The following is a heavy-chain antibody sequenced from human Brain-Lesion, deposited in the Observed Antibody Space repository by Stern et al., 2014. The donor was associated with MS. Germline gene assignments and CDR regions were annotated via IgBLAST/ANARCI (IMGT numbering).Heavy chain of an antibody. J-gene: IGHJ4*02. CDR2: ITWDGGST. CDR1: GSTFDDYA. Sequence: EVQLVQSGGVVVQPGGSLRLSCAASGSTFDDYAMHWVRQAPGKGLEWVSLITWDGGSTSYTDSVKGRFSISRDNRKSFLYLQMNSLRPEDTALYCCAGGLGFWGRGTLVTVSS. D-gene: IGHD2-21*01. V-gene: IGHV3-43D*03. CDR3: AGGLGF.